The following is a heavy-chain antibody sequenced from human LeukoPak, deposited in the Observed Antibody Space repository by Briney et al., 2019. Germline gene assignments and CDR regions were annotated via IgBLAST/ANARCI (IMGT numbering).Heavy chain of an antibody. CDR1: GYSFTSHY. D-gene: IGHD2-15*01. Sequence: GASVKVSCKASGYSFTSHYMHWVRQAPGQGLEWMGLINPSGSSTLYAQKFQGRVTMTRDTSISTAYMELSRLRSDDTAVYYCARDGGYCSGGSCYSHVYYYYYMDVWGKGTTVTISS. V-gene: IGHV1-46*01. CDR2: INPSGSST. J-gene: IGHJ6*03. CDR3: ARDGGYCSGGSCYSHVYYYYYMDV.